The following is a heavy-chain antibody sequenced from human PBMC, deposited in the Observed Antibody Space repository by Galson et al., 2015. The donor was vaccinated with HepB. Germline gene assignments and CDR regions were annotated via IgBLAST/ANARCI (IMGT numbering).Heavy chain of an antibody. Sequence: QVQLQESGPGLVKPSETLSLTCAVYGGSFSQYYWRWIRQPPGKGLEWIGEIHHSGGPNYNPSLKRRVTMSIDTSKSQVSLKLTSVTAADTAMYYCARGRRRLLWFEERPFDYWGQGTLVTVSS. CDR1: GGSFSQYY. CDR3: ARGRRRLLWFEERPFDY. D-gene: IGHD3-10*01. J-gene: IGHJ4*02. CDR2: IHHSGGP. V-gene: IGHV4-34*10.